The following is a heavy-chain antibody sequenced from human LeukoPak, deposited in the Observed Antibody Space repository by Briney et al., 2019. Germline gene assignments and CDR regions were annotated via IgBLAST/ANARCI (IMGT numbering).Heavy chain of an antibody. Sequence: GGSLRLSCAASGFTFSSYAMNWVRHAPGKGLEWVAGISSGDRTFHAESVKGRFTISRDKSKDTLYLQMNSLRAEDTAVYYCAKDATASPYFHWFDNWGQGTQVIVSS. D-gene: IGHD3-9*01. CDR3: AKDATASPYFHWFDN. CDR1: GFTFSSYA. CDR2: ISSGDRT. J-gene: IGHJ4*02. V-gene: IGHV3-23*01.